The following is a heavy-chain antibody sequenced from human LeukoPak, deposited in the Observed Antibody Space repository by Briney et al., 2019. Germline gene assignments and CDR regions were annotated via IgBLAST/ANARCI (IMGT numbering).Heavy chain of an antibody. CDR1: GFTFDDYA. V-gene: IGHV3-9*01. D-gene: IGHD5-12*01. J-gene: IGHJ4*02. CDR2: ISWNSGSI. CDR3: AKATRGYSGYDPFDY. Sequence: GRSLRLSCAASGFTFDDYAMHWVRQAPGKGLEWVSGISWNSGSIGYADSVKGRFTISRDNAKNSLYLQMNSLRAEDTALYYCAKATRGYSGYDPFDYWGQGTLVTVS.